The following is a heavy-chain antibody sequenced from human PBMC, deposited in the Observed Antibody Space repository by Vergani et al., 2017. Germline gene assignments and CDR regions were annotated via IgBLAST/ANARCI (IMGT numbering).Heavy chain of an antibody. D-gene: IGHD6-13*01. V-gene: IGHV3-21*01. CDR1: GFTFSSYS. CDR2: ISSSSSYI. CDR3: GRDMRPTRGAGTPYFDY. Sequence: EVQLVESGGGLVKPGGSLRLSCAASGFTFSSYSMNWVRQAPGKGLEWVSSISSSSSYIYYADSVKGRFTISRDNAKNSLYLQMNSLRAEDTAVYYCGRDMRPTRGAGTPYFDYWGQGTLVTVSS. J-gene: IGHJ4*02.